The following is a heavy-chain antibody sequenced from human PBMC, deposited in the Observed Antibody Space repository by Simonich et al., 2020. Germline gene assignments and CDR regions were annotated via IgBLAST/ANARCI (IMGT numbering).Heavy chain of an antibody. CDR3: ARVGYSNYYYYGMDV. CDR2: IYHSGST. Sequence: QVQLQESGPGLVKPSETLSLTCAVSGYSISSGYCWGWIRQPPGKGLEWIGSIYHSGSTDTNPSRKSRVTISVDTSKNQFSLKLSSVTAADTAVYYCARVGYSNYYYYGMDVWGQGTTVTVSS. V-gene: IGHV4-38-2*01. CDR1: GYSISSGYC. D-gene: IGHD6-13*01. J-gene: IGHJ6*02.